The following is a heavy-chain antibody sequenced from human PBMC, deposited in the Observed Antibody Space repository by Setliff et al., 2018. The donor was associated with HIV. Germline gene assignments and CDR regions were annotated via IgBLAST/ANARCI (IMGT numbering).Heavy chain of an antibody. V-gene: IGHV3-23*01. CDR1: GFTFSSYA. Sequence: GGSLRLSCAASGFTFSSYAMSWVRQAPGKGLEWVSSISGSGVGTHYADSVKGRFTISRDNSKNTLSLQMNSLRAEDMAIYYCAREDSSWYGSLDYWGQGTPVTVSS. CDR3: AREDSSWYGSLDY. J-gene: IGHJ4*02. D-gene: IGHD6-13*01. CDR2: ISGSGVGT.